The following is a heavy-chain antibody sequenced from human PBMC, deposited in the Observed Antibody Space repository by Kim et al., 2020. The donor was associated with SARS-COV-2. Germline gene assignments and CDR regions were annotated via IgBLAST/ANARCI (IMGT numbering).Heavy chain of an antibody. CDR1: GFTFSSYE. CDR3: TRDSRHASGRQYFEY. Sequence: GGSLRLSCAASGFTFSSYEMNWVRQAPGKGLEWVAYISNGAVTIYYADSVKGRFTISRDNAKTSLYLQMNSLRAEDTAVYYCTRDSRHASGRQYFEYWGQGTLVTVSS. CDR2: ISNGAVTI. J-gene: IGHJ4*02. D-gene: IGHD3-10*01. V-gene: IGHV3-48*03.